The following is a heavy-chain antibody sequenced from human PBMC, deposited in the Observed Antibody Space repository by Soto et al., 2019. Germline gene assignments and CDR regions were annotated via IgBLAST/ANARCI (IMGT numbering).Heavy chain of an antibody. J-gene: IGHJ6*02. CDR1: GYSFTSYW. CDR2: IYPGDSDT. CDR3: ARRSSSSPGLYCYYYGMDV. V-gene: IGHV5-51*01. D-gene: IGHD6-13*01. Sequence: GESLKISCKGSGYSFTSYWIGWVRQMPGKGLEWMGIIYPGDSDTRYSPSFQGQVTISADKSISTAYLQWSSLKASDTAMYYCARRSSSSPGLYCYYYGMDVWGQGTTVTVSS.